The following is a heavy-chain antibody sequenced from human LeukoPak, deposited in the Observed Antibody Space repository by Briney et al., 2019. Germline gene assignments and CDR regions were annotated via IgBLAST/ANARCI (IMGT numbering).Heavy chain of an antibody. CDR3: ARSGGYSSSWSL. CDR2: IYYSGSN. V-gene: IGHV4-59*01. J-gene: IGHJ4*02. CDR1: GGSISTYY. D-gene: IGHD6-13*01. Sequence: SETLSLTCTVSGGSISTYYWNWIRQPPGKGLEWIGYIYYSGSNNYNPSLKSRVTISADTSKNQFSLKLNSVTAADTAVYYCARSGGYSSSWSLWGQGTLVTVSS.